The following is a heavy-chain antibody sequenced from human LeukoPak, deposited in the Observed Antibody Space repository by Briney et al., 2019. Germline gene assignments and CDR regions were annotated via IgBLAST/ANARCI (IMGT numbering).Heavy chain of an antibody. D-gene: IGHD4-17*01. J-gene: IGHJ3*02. CDR2: LHPEDGEA. V-gene: IGHV1-24*01. CDR1: GYTLIDLA. CDR3: ATRNFGDYGAFDI. Sequence: ASVKVSCKVSGYTLIDLAMHWVRQAPGKGLEWMGGLHPEDGEAIYAQPLQGRVTMTEDTSTDTAYMELSSVRSDDTAVYYCATRNFGDYGAFDIWGQGTLVTVSS.